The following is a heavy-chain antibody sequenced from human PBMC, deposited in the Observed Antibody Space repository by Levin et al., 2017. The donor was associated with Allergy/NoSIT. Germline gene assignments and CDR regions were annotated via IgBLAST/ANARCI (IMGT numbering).Heavy chain of an antibody. V-gene: IGHV1-2*02. CDR3: AREPEIAVAGSGGWFDP. D-gene: IGHD6-19*01. CDR1: GYTFTGCY. Sequence: GESLKISCKASGYTFTGCYMHWVRQAPGQGLEWMGWINPNSGGTNYAQKFQGRVTMTRDTSISTAYMELSRLRSDDTAVYYCAREPEIAVAGSGGWFDPWGQGTLVTVSS. CDR2: INPNSGGT. J-gene: IGHJ5*02.